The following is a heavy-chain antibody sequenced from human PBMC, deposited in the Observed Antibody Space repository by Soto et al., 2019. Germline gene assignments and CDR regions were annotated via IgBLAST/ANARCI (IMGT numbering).Heavy chain of an antibody. J-gene: IGHJ4*02. CDR1: GFTFSSYA. V-gene: IGHV3-30-3*01. D-gene: IGHD1-26*01. CDR2: ISYDGSNK. CDR3: GRDMGWEPQYYFDY. Sequence: GGSLRLSCAASGFTFSSYAMHWVRQAPGKGLEWVAVISYDGSNKYYADSVKGRFTISRDNSKNTLYLQMNSLRAEDTAVYYCGRDMGWEPQYYFDYWGQGTLVTVSS.